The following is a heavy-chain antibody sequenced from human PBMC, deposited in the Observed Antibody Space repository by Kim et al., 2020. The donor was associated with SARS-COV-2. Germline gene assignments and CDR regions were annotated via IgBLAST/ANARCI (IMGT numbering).Heavy chain of an antibody. CDR1: GGSFSGYY. J-gene: IGHJ6*01. CDR2: INHSGST. V-gene: IGHV4-34*01. Sequence: SETLSLTCAVYGGSFSGYYWSWIRQPPGKGLEWIGEINHSGSTNYNPSLKSRVTISVDTSKNQFSLKLSSVTAADTAVYYCARRRGRYCSCTSCYYYYY. D-gene: IGHD2-2*01. CDR3: ARRRGRYCSCTSCYYYYY.